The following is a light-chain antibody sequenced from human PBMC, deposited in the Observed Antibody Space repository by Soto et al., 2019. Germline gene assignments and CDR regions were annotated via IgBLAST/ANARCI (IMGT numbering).Light chain of an antibody. CDR3: QQLQRTPFT. J-gene: IGKJ3*01. CDR1: QDISRY. CDR2: GTS. Sequence: QLTQSPSSLSASVGDRVTITCRASQDISRYLAWYQQKAGKAPKLLIYGTSTLQSGVPSRFSAFGSGTEFTLTISSLQPDDFATYHCQQLQRTPFTFGPGTTVDV. V-gene: IGKV1-9*01.